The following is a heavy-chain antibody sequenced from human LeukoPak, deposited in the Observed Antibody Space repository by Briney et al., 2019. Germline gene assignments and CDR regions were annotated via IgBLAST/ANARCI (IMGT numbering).Heavy chain of an antibody. Sequence: GASVEVSCKTSGYTFSSYGISWVRQAPGQGLEWMGWISAYNGNTNYAQKLQGRVTMTTDTSTSTAYMELKSLTSDDTAVYFCARDDYSSSSEGDYWGQGTLVIVSS. J-gene: IGHJ4*02. CDR1: GYTFSSYG. V-gene: IGHV1-18*01. D-gene: IGHD6-6*01. CDR2: ISAYNGNT. CDR3: ARDDYSSSSEGDY.